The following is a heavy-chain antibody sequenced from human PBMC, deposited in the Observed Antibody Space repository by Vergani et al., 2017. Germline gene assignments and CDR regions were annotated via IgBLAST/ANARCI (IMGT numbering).Heavy chain of an antibody. CDR3: ARDRGYSTGWYSAFDI. D-gene: IGHD6-19*01. CDR2: IYKSGSS. CDR1: GGSISDYY. V-gene: IGHV4-59*01. Sequence: QVQLQESGPGLVKSSETLSLTCTVSGGSISDYYWNWLRQPPGEGLEWTGYIYKSGSSTYNPSLKGRVTISADTSKNQFSLKLTSVTAADTALYYCARDRGYSTGWYSAFDIWGQGTMVTVSS. J-gene: IGHJ3*02.